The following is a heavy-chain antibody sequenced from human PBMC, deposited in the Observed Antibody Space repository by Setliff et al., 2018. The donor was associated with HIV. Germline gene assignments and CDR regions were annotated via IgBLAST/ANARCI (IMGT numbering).Heavy chain of an antibody. J-gene: IGHJ4*02. CDR2: ISASNGNT. CDR1: GYTFTSYG. Sequence: ASVKVSCKASGYTFTSYGISWVRQAPGQGLEWMGWISASNGNTNYAQKIQGRVTTTTDTSTSAAYMELRSLRSDDTAVYYCARDGSLYSSGWYFDYWGQGTLVTVSS. D-gene: IGHD6-19*01. V-gene: IGHV1-18*01. CDR3: ARDGSLYSSGWYFDY.